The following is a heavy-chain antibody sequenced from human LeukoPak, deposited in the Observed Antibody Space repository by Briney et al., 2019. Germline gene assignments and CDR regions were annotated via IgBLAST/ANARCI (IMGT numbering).Heavy chain of an antibody. J-gene: IGHJ6*02. D-gene: IGHD5-12*01. CDR2: ISYDGSNK. CDR3: ARFVDIEAGGDYGMDV. Sequence: GGSLRLSCAASGFTFSSYAMHWVRQAPGKGLEWVAVISYDGSNKYYADSVKGRFTISRDNSKNTLYLQMNSLRAEDTAVYYCARFVDIEAGGDYGMDVWGQGTTVTVSS. V-gene: IGHV3-30-3*01. CDR1: GFTFSSYA.